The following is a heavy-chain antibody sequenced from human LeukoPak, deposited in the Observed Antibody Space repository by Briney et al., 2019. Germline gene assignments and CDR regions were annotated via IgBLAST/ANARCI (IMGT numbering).Heavy chain of an antibody. CDR1: GGSISSYY. CDR2: IYYSGST. CDR3: APDYYDSSGYPSRAPR. D-gene: IGHD3-22*01. J-gene: IGHJ4*02. Sequence: PSETLSLTCTVSGGSISSYYWSWIRQPPGKGLEWIGSIYYSGSTYYNPSPKSRVTISVDTSKNQFSLKLSSVTAADTAVYYCAPDYYDSSGYPSRAPRWGQGTLVTVSS. V-gene: IGHV4-59*04.